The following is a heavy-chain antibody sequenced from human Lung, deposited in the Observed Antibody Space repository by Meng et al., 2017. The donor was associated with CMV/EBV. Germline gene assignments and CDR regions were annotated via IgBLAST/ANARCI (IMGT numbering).Heavy chain of an antibody. CDR1: GYTFTGYY. V-gene: IGHV1-2*02. CDR2: INPNSGGT. Sequence: ASVKVSXKASGYTFTGYYMHWVRQAPGQGLEWMGWINPNSGGTNYAQKFQGRVTMTRDTSISTAYMELSRLRSADTAVYYCARPGRDFWSGYRAHLLMDVWGQGTTVTVSS. CDR3: ARPGRDFWSGYRAHLLMDV. J-gene: IGHJ6*02. D-gene: IGHD3-3*01.